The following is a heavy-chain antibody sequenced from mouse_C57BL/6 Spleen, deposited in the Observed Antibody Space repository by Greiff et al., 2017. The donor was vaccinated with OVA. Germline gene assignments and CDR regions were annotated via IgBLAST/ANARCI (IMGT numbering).Heavy chain of an antibody. Sequence: QVQLKESGPGLVQPSQSLSITCTVSGFSLTSYGVPWVRQSPGKGLEWLGVIWRGGSTDYNAAFMSRLRITKENSKSQVFYKMNSLQADDTAIYYCAKGGGSNYSFDYWGQGTTLTVSS. D-gene: IGHD2-5*01. J-gene: IGHJ2*01. CDR1: GFSLTSYG. V-gene: IGHV2-5*01. CDR3: AKGGGSNYSFDY. CDR2: IWRGGST.